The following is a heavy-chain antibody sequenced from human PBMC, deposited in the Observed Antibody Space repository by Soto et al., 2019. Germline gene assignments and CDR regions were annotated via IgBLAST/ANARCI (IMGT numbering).Heavy chain of an antibody. V-gene: IGHV4-34*01. CDR1: GGSFSGCY. D-gene: IGHD1-1*01. CDR2: INHSGST. J-gene: IGHJ5*02. CDR3: ARGRKLERLLPPMDKKRKRVTNWFDP. Sequence: SETLSLTCAVYGGSFSGCYWSWIRQPPGKGLEWIGEINHSGSTNYNPSLKSRVTISVDTSKNQFSLKLSSVTAADTAVYYCARGRKLERLLPPMDKKRKRVTNWFDPWGQGTLVTVSS.